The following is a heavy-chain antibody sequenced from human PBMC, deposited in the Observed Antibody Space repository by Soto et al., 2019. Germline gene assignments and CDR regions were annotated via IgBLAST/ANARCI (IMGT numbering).Heavy chain of an antibody. J-gene: IGHJ4*02. Sequence: GGSLRLSCAASGFTFSSYAMHWVRQAPGKGLEWVAVISYDGNNKYYADSVKGRVTISRDNSKNTLYVQMNSLRGEDTAVYYCARGTSSLNSFDYWGQGTLVTVSS. D-gene: IGHD2-15*01. CDR1: GFTFSSYA. CDR3: ARGTSSLNSFDY. V-gene: IGHV3-30-3*01. CDR2: ISYDGNNK.